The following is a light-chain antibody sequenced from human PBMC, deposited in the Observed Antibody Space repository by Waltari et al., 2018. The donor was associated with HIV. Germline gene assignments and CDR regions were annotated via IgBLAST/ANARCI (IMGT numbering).Light chain of an antibody. CDR2: EVT. J-gene: IGLJ1*01. Sequence: QSALTPPASVSGSPGQSITIPCTGTNSNVGSDDLVSWNQQHPGEAPKLTIYEVTKRPSGVSNRFSGSKSGNTAALTISGLQAEDEADYYCCSCPRSGIRYVFGTGTKVTVL. CDR3: CSCPRSGIRYV. CDR1: NSNVGSDDL. V-gene: IGLV2-23*02.